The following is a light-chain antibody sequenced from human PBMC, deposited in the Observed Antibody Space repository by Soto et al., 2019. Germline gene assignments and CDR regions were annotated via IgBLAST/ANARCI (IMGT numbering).Light chain of an antibody. J-gene: IGKJ4*01. CDR1: QSLLHSNGYNY. Sequence: DIVMTQSPLSLPVTPGEPASISCRSSQSLLHSNGYNYLDWYLQKPGQSPQLLIYLGSNRASGVPDRFSGSGSGTEFTLKISRVEAEDVGFYYCMQALQTQLTFGGGTKVEIK. V-gene: IGKV2-28*01. CDR2: LGS. CDR3: MQALQTQLT.